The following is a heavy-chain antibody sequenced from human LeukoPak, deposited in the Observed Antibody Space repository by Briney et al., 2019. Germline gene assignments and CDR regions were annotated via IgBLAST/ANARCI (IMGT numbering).Heavy chain of an antibody. V-gene: IGHV3-7*01. CDR1: GFTFSTYW. J-gene: IGHJ4*02. Sequence: GFLRLSCAASGFTFSTYWMTWVRQAPGKGLEWVANIRPDGSETYYVDPVKGRFTISRDNAKSFLYLQMNSLGGRDSAVYYWGGFGDEAAVDLWGQGTLVTVSS. CDR2: IRPDGSET. D-gene: IGHD3-10*01. CDR3: GGFGDEAAVDL.